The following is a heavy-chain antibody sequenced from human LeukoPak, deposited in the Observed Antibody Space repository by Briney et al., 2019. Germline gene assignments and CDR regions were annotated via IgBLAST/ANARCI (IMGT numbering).Heavy chain of an antibody. D-gene: IGHD3-22*01. CDR2: IKQDGSEK. Sequence: PGGSLRLSCASPGFTFSSYWMSWVRQAPGKGLEWVANIKQDGSEKYYVDSVKGRFTISSDNAKNSLNLQMNSLRAEDTSLYYCAREDYYDSSGPFYWGQGTPVTVSS. J-gene: IGHJ4*02. CDR1: GFTFSSYW. V-gene: IGHV3-7*01. CDR3: AREDYYDSSGPFY.